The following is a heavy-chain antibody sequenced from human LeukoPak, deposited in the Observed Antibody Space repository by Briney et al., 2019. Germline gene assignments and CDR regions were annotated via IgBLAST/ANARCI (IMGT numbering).Heavy chain of an antibody. V-gene: IGHV1-2*02. CDR2: INPNSGGT. CDR3: ARLSVTYYYVDY. J-gene: IGHJ4*02. Sequence: ASVKVSCKASGYTFTGYYMNWVRQAPGQGLEWMGWINPNSGGTNYAQKFQGRVTMTRDTSISTAYMELSRLRSDDTAVYYCARLSVTYYYVDYWGQGALGTVSS. CDR1: GYTFTGYY. D-gene: IGHD4-17*01.